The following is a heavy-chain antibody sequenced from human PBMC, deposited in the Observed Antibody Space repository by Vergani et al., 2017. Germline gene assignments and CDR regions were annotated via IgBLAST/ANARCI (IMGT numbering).Heavy chain of an antibody. CDR3: ARLGDGYYYHGFDI. Sequence: EVQLVQSGAEVKKRGESLKISCKGSGFSFCTYWNVWLRQMPGKGLEWMGLFFPGDSKIRSRLCFQGRVTISADKSISTASLQWYSLQPSDTAMYYCARLGDGYYYHGFDIWGQGTAVTVSS. CDR2: FFPGDSKI. V-gene: IGHV5-51*01. J-gene: IGHJ3*02. D-gene: IGHD3-3*01. CDR1: GFSFCTYW.